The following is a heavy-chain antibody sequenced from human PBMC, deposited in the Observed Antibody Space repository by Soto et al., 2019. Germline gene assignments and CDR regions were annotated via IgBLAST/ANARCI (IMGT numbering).Heavy chain of an antibody. D-gene: IGHD6-13*01. J-gene: IGHJ6*02. CDR1: GFSLSTSGVG. Sequence: SGPTLVNPTHTLTLTCTFSGFSLSTSGVGVGWIRQPPGKALEWLALIYWNDDKRYSPSLKSRLTITKDTSKNQVVLTMTNMDPVDTATYYCAHRRGKAAAGISPDYYYGMDVWGQGTTVTV. CDR2: IYWNDDK. CDR3: AHRRGKAAAGISPDYYYGMDV. V-gene: IGHV2-5*01.